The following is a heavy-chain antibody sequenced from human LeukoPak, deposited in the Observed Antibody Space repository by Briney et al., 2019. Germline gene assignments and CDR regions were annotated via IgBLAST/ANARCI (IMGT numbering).Heavy chain of an antibody. J-gene: IGHJ6*03. V-gene: IGHV3-30*18. CDR1: GFTFSSYG. D-gene: IGHD2/OR15-2a*01. CDR3: AKDNMWAAPPLTSTQDYYMDV. Sequence: PGGSLRLSCAASGFTFSSYGMHWVRQAPGKELEWVTVISYDGSNKYYADSVKGRFTISRDNSKNTLYLQMNSLRAEDTAVYYCAKDNMWAAPPLTSTQDYYMDVWGKGTTVTVSS. CDR2: ISYDGSNK.